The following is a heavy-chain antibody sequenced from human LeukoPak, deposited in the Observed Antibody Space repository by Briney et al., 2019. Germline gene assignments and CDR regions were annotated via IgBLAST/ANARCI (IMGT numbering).Heavy chain of an antibody. V-gene: IGHV1-2*02. J-gene: IGHJ6*03. CDR3: ARGGGYYYYMDV. CDR1: GYTFTGYY. D-gene: IGHD3-10*01. CDR2: INPNSGGT. Sequence: ASVKVSCKASGYTFTGYYMHWVRQAPGQGLEWMGWINPNSGGTNYAQEFQGRVTMTRDTSISTAYMELSRLRSDDTAVYYCARGGGYYYYMDVWGKGTTVTVSS.